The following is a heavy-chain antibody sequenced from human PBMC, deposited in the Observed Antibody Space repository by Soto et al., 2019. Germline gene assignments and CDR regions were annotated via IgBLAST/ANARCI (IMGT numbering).Heavy chain of an antibody. V-gene: IGHV3-74*01. CDR3: AGGYKGDY. CDR1: GFTFNTYW. D-gene: IGHD5-12*01. Sequence: GGSLRLSCAASGFTFNTYWMHWARQAPGKGLVWVSRIKSDGSSTDYADFVKGRFTISRDNAKNTLYLQMNSLRAEDTAVYYCAGGYKGDYWGQGTLVTVSS. CDR2: IKSDGSST. J-gene: IGHJ4*02.